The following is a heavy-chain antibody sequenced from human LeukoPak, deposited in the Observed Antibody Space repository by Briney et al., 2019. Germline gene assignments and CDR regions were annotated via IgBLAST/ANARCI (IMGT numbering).Heavy chain of an antibody. V-gene: IGHV3-30*04. D-gene: IGHD5-12*01. J-gene: IGHJ6*04. CDR1: GFTFSSYA. CDR2: ISYDGSNT. CDR3: ARAERGGYSGYDYGMDL. Sequence: GGSLRLSCAASGFTFSSYAMHWVRQAPGRGLWWVAVISYDGSNTYYADSVKGRFTISRDNSKNTLYLQMNSLRAEDTAVYYCARAERGGYSGYDYGMDLWGKGTTVTVSS.